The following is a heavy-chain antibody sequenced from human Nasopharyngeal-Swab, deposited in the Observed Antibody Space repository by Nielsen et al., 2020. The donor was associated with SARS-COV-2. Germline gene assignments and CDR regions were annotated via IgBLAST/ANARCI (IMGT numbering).Heavy chain of an antibody. J-gene: IGHJ4*02. CDR2: IYVGNGDT. CDR3: ASPDYGDY. CDR1: GFSFTNYV. Sequence: ASVKVSCKASGFSFTNYVIHWVRQAPGQRPEWMGWIYVGNGDTQYTPSFQGRVTFTRDTSANTAYMEMSSLTSEDTAVFYCASPDYGDYWRQGTLVTVSS. V-gene: IGHV1-3*01.